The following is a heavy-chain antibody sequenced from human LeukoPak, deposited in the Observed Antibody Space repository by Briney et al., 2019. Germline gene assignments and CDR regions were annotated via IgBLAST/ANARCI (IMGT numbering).Heavy chain of an antibody. V-gene: IGHV1-69*01. CDR3: ATSGLRHSGWYESPIDY. Sequence: GSSVKVSCKASGGTFSSYAISWVRQAPGQGLEWMGGIIPIFGTANYAQKFQGRVTVTADESTSTAYMELSSLRSEDTAVYYCATSGLRHSGWYESPIDYWGQGTLVTVSS. J-gene: IGHJ4*02. D-gene: IGHD6-19*01. CDR2: IIPIFGTA. CDR1: GGTFSSYA.